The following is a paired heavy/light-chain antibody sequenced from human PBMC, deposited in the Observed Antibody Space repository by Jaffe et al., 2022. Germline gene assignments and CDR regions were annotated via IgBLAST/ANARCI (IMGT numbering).Heavy chain of an antibody. Sequence: EVQLVESGGGLVQPGGSLRLSCAASGFTFSSYSMNWVRQAPGKGLEWVSYISSSSSTIYYADSVKGRFTISRDNAKNSLYLQMNSLRAEDTAVYYCARDRNYCSSISCSYYYYYYYMDVWGKGTTVTVSS. J-gene: IGHJ6*03. CDR3: ARDRNYCSSISCSYYYYYYYMDV. V-gene: IGHV3-48*01. CDR2: ISSSSSTI. D-gene: IGHD2-2*01. CDR1: GFTFSSYS.
Light chain of an antibody. J-gene: IGLJ1*01. V-gene: IGLV1-40*01. Sequence: QSVLTQPPSVSGAPGQRVTISCTGSSSNIGASYDVHWYQQLPGTAPKLLIYGNSNRPSGVPDRFSGSKSGTSASLAITGLQAEDEADYYCQSYDSSLSGSRVFGTGTKVTVL. CDR1: SSNIGASYD. CDR3: QSYDSSLSGSRV. CDR2: GNS.